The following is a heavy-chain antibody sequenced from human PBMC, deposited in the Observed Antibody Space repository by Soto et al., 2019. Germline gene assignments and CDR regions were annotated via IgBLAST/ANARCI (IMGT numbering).Heavy chain of an antibody. CDR3: ARGRRTTGCDY. V-gene: IGHV1-69*02. J-gene: IGHJ4*02. CDR2: IIPILGIA. Sequence: CKTSGGTVSSYTISWVRQAPGQGLEWMGRIIPILGIANYAQKFQGRVTITADKSASTAYMELSSLRSEDTAVYYCARGRRTTGCDYWGQGTLVTVSS. D-gene: IGHD1-7*01. CDR1: GGTVSSYT.